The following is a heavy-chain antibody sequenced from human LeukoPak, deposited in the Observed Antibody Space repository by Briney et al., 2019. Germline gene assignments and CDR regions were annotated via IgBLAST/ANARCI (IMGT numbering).Heavy chain of an antibody. D-gene: IGHD3-10*01. CDR3: AKETDYYISRSCDY. CDR1: EFTFSNYG. J-gene: IGHJ4*02. V-gene: IGHV3-30*18. CDR2: ISYEGKTK. Sequence: GSSLRLSCAASEFTFSNYGMHWVRQAPGKGLEWVAVISYEGKTKYYADSVKGRFTISSDNSKNTLYLQMDSLRPEDTAVYYCAKETDYYISRSCDYWGQGTLVTVSS.